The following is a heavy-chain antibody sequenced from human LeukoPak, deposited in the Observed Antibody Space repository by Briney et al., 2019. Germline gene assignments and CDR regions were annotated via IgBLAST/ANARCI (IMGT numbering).Heavy chain of an antibody. CDR2: IWYDGSKK. Sequence: PGGSLRLSCAASGFTFNSYAMHWVRLAPGKGLEWVALIWYDGSKKYYADSVKGRFTISRDNAKNSLYLQMNSLRAEDTALYYCAKDIPYGEYYWGQGTLVTVSS. D-gene: IGHD4-17*01. J-gene: IGHJ4*02. CDR1: GFTFNSYA. V-gene: IGHV3-30*02. CDR3: AKDIPYGEYY.